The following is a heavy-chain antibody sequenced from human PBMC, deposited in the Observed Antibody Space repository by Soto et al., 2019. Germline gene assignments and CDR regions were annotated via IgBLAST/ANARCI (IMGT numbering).Heavy chain of an antibody. Sequence: GGSLRLSCAASGFTFSSYGMHWVRQAPGKGLEWVADIWYDGSNKYYADSVKGRFTISRDNSKNTLYLQMNSLRAEDTAVYYCARAKSRAAWYCSGGSCYSTAFDIWGQGTMVTVSS. D-gene: IGHD2-15*01. CDR1: GFTFSSYG. J-gene: IGHJ3*02. CDR3: ARAKSRAAWYCSGGSCYSTAFDI. V-gene: IGHV3-33*01. CDR2: IWYDGSNK.